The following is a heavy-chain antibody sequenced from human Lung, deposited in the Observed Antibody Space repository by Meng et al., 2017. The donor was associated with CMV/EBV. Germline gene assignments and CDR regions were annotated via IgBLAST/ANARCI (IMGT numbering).Heavy chain of an antibody. V-gene: IGHV4-31*02. Sequence: SGAAMSRGDHYWGWIRQHPGKGLEWIGYIYFTGNTYYNPSLKSRVSMSIDTSENHFSLRLSSVTAADTAVYYCVSRIAATGYGWFDPWGQGILVTVSS. CDR2: IYFTGNT. J-gene: IGHJ5*02. CDR1: GAAMSRGDHY. D-gene: IGHD6-25*01. CDR3: VSRIAATGYGWFDP.